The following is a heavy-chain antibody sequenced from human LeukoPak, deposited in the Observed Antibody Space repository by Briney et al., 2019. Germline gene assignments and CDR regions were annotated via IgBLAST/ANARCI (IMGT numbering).Heavy chain of an antibody. CDR1: GGSISSYY. J-gene: IGHJ2*01. D-gene: IGHD3-22*01. CDR2: IYYSGST. V-gene: IGHV4-59*01. Sequence: SETLSLTCTVSGGSISSYYWSWIRQPPGKGLEWIGYIYYSGSTNYNPSLKSRVTISVDTSKNQFSLKLSSVIAADTAVYYCARSPSWYYDSSGYYLPYWYFDLWGRGTLVTVSS. CDR3: ARSPSWYYDSSGYYLPYWYFDL.